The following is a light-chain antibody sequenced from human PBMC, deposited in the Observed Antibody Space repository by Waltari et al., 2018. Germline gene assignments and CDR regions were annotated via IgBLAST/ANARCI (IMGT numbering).Light chain of an antibody. CDR3: QQSYSHPQT. J-gene: IGKJ2*01. CDR1: KYTNIY. Sequence: IQMTQSPTSLSAFVGDSVTITCRASKYTNIYINWYQQKPGNAPKLVIYAASTLQSGVPSRFCGSGSGTDFTLTISSLQPEDFATYYCQQSYSHPQTFGQGTKLEI. V-gene: IGKV1-39*01. CDR2: AAS.